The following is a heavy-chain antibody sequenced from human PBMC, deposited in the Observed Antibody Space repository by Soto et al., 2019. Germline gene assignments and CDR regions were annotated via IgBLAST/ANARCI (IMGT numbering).Heavy chain of an antibody. V-gene: IGHV3-23*01. D-gene: IGHD2-2*01. CDR3: AKGSYCSSTSCYGSWFDP. Sequence: GGSLRLSCAASGFTFSSYAMSWVRQAPGKGLEWVSAISGSGGSTYYADSVKGRFTISRDNSKNTLYLQMSSLRAEDTAVYYCAKGSYCSSTSCYGSWFDPWGQGTLVTVSS. CDR1: GFTFSSYA. J-gene: IGHJ5*02. CDR2: ISGSGGST.